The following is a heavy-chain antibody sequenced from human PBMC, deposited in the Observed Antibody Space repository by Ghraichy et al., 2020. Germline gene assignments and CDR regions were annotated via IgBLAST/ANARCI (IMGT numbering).Heavy chain of an antibody. Sequence: GGSLRLSCSASGFIFSSHSMNWVRQAPGKGLEWSSYISSSSGYIYYADSVKGRFTISRDNAKNSVYLQMNSLREGDTAVYYCAREFRWGFDYWGQGIRVSVSS. J-gene: IGHJ4*02. D-gene: IGHD7-27*01. V-gene: IGHV3-48*02. CDR3: AREFRWGFDY. CDR2: ISSSSGYI. CDR1: GFIFSSHS.